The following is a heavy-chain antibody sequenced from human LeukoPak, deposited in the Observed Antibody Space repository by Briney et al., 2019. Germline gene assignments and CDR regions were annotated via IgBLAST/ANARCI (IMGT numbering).Heavy chain of an antibody. Sequence: SETLPLTCAVYGGSITGYYWSWIRQTPGRGLEWVGEIHYTGATSYNPSLKNRATISTDTSKNQFSLRLSSVTAADTAVYYCARGNILTGYCFDFWGQGALVTVSS. D-gene: IGHD3-9*01. J-gene: IGHJ4*02. CDR2: IHYTGAT. V-gene: IGHV4-34*01. CDR1: GGSITGYY. CDR3: ARGNILTGYCFDF.